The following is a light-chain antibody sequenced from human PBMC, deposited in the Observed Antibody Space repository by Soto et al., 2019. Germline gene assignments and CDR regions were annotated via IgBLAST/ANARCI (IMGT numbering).Light chain of an antibody. J-gene: IGKJ2*01. V-gene: IGKV3-20*01. Sequence: EIVLTQSPGTLSLSPGERATLSCRASQSVSSSYLAWYQQKPGQAPSLLIYGASSSATGIPDRFSGSWSGTDFTLTISRLEAEDFAVYCCQQYGRPPRTFGHGTKLEIK. CDR3: QQYGRPPRT. CDR2: GAS. CDR1: QSVSSSY.